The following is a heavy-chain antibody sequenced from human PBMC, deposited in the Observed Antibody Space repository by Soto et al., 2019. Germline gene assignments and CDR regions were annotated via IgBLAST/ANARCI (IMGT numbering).Heavy chain of an antibody. Sequence: EVQLLESGGGLVQPGGSLRLSCAASGFTFSSYAMSWVRQAPGKGLEWVSAIGTAGDTYYPGSVKGRFTISRENAKNSLYLQMNSLRAEDTAVYYCARGAPQANFWSGYYGGGDYWGQGTLVTVSS. CDR1: GFTFSSYA. J-gene: IGHJ4*02. CDR2: IGTAGDT. CDR3: ARGAPQANFWSGYYGGGDY. V-gene: IGHV3-13*01. D-gene: IGHD3-3*01.